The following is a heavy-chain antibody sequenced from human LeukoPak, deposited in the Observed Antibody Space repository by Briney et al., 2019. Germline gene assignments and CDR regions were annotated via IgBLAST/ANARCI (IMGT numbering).Heavy chain of an antibody. V-gene: IGHV4-59*08. CDR1: GGSISSYH. D-gene: IGHD3-22*01. Sequence: PSETLSLTCTVSGGSISSYHWSWIRQSPGKGLEWMGYIQYSGSTNRNPSLKSRVTISVDTSKNQFSLKLSSVTAAGTAVYYCASLIYDSSGYYFDKWGQGTLVTVSS. CDR3: ASLIYDSSGYYFDK. J-gene: IGHJ4*02. CDR2: IQYSGST.